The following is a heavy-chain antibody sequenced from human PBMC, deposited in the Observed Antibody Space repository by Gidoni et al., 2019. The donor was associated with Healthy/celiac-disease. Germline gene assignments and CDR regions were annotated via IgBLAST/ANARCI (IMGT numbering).Heavy chain of an antibody. V-gene: IGHV3-33*01. Sequence: QVQLVESGGGVVQPGRSLRLSCAASGFPFSSYGMQWVRQAPGQGLEWVAVIWYDGSNNYYADSVKGRFTISRDNSKNTLYLQMNSLRAEDTAVYYCARGPGYDFWSGYSYYGMDVWGQGTTVTVSS. J-gene: IGHJ6*02. D-gene: IGHD3-3*01. CDR1: GFPFSSYG. CDR2: IWYDGSNN. CDR3: ARGPGYDFWSGYSYYGMDV.